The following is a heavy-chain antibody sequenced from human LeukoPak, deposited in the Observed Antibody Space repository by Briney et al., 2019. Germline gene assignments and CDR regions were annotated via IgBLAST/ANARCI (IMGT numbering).Heavy chain of an antibody. CDR1: GFTFSDYY. V-gene: IGHV3-11*01. CDR2: ISSSGSTI. J-gene: IGHJ4*02. Sequence: GGSLRLSCAASGFTFSDYYMSWLRQAPGKGLEWVSYISSSGSTIYYADSVKGRFTISRDNAKNSLYLQMNSLRAEDTAVYYCARRQQLDYYFDYWGQGTLVTVSS. D-gene: IGHD6-13*01. CDR3: ARRQQLDYYFDY.